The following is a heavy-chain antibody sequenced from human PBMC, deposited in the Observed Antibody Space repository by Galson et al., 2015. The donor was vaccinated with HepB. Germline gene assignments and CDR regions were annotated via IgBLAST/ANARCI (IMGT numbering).Heavy chain of an antibody. CDR1: GYTFTSYG. CDR3: ARDSPTTWDFWSGYYTYFDY. Sequence: SVKVSCKASGYTFTSYGISWVRQAPGQGLEWMGWISAYNGNTNYAQKLQGRVTMTTDTSTSTAYMELRSLRSDDTAVYYCARDSPTTWDFWSGYYTYFDYWGQGTLVTVSS. J-gene: IGHJ4*02. D-gene: IGHD3-3*01. CDR2: ISAYNGNT. V-gene: IGHV1-18*01.